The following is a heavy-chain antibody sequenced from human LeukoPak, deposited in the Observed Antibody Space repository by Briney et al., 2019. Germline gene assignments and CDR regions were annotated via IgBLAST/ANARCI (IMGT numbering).Heavy chain of an antibody. CDR2: INPNSGGT. Sequence: ASVKVSCKASGYTFTGYYMHWVRQAPGQGLEWMGWINPNSGGTNYAQKFQGRVTMTRDTSISTAYMELSRLRSDDTAVYYCARGTYYYDSSGDASDIWGQGTMVTVSS. J-gene: IGHJ3*02. CDR3: ARGTYYYDSSGDASDI. V-gene: IGHV1-2*02. CDR1: GYTFTGYY. D-gene: IGHD3-22*01.